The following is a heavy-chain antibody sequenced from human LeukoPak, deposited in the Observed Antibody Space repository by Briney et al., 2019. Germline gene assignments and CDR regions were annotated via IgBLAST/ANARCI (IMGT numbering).Heavy chain of an antibody. CDR1: GYTFTCYY. V-gene: IGHV1-2*02. Sequence: ASVKVSCKASGYTFTCYYMHWVRQAPGQGLEWMGWINPNSGGTNHAQKFQGRVTMTRDTSISTAYMELSRLRSGDTAVYYCARHSSVRPVYFDYWGQGTLVTVSS. CDR3: ARHSSVRPVYFDY. CDR2: INPNSGGT. J-gene: IGHJ4*02. D-gene: IGHD6-6*01.